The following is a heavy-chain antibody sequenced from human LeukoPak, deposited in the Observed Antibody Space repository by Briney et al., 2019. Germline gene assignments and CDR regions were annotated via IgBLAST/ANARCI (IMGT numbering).Heavy chain of an antibody. CDR1: GFTFSSYA. CDR3: ARARYSGSYYPPFDY. J-gene: IGHJ4*02. D-gene: IGHD1-26*01. V-gene: IGHV3-30-3*01. Sequence: GRSLRLSCAASGFTFSSYAMHWVRQAPGKGLEWVAVISHDGSNKYYADSVKGRFTISRDNSKNTLYLQMNSLRAEDTAVYYCARARYSGSYYPPFDYWGQGTLVTVSS. CDR2: ISHDGSNK.